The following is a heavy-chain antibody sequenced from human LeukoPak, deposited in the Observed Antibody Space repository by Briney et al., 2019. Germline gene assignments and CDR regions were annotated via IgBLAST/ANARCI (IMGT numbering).Heavy chain of an antibody. CDR1: GFTFNRYT. D-gene: IGHD1/OR15-1a*01. J-gene: IGHJ4*02. CDR2: ISGSGGST. CDR3: AKVVDTEQNRKTTLPPFDY. Sequence: GGSLRLSCEASGFTFNRYTMPWFRQPPWKGLEWVAGISGSGGSTHYRDSVKGRFTISRDNGKSTVYLQMINLRVEDTDVYHCAKVVDTEQNRKTTLPPFDYWGQGMLVTVSS. V-gene: IGHV3-23*01.